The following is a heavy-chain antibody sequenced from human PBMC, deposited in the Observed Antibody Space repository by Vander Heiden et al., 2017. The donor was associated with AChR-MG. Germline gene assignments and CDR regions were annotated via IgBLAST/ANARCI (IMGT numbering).Heavy chain of an antibody. CDR3: AKSPLYGDCTWPFHFDY. CDR1: GFTSRSYG. D-gene: IGHD4-17*01. V-gene: IGHV3-23*01. CDR2: ISGSGGST. J-gene: IGHJ4*02. Sequence: EVQLLESGGGLVQPGGSLRLSCAASGFTSRSYGMSWVRQVPGKGLEWVSAISGSGGSTYYADSVKGRFTISRDNSKNTLYLQMNSLRAEDTAVYYCAKSPLYGDCTWPFHFDYWGQGTLVTVSS.